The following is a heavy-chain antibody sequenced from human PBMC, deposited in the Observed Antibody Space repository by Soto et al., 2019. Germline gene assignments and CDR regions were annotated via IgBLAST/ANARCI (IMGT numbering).Heavy chain of an antibody. CDR1: VDSITTYY. Sequence: AETLSLTCTVSVDSITTYYWSWIRQPAGKGLEWIGRIDTSGNTNYNPSLKSRVTMSADTSRNQFSLKLNSVTAADTAVYYCARGGQDFWSGPFDYWGQGALVTVSS. D-gene: IGHD3-3*01. J-gene: IGHJ4*02. CDR3: ARGGQDFWSGPFDY. CDR2: IDTSGNT. V-gene: IGHV4-4*07.